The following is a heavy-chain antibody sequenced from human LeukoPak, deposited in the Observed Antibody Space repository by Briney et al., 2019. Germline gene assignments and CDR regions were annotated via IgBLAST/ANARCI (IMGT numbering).Heavy chain of an antibody. CDR2: ISSSSSTI. D-gene: IGHD3-3*01. Sequence: PGGSLRLSCAASGFTFSSYSMNWVRQAPGKGLEWVSYISSSSSTIYYADSVKGRFTISRDNAKNSPYLQMNSLRAEDTAVYYCARDTFGVVTIRYFDWPKTDYYYGMDVWGQGTTVTVSS. CDR1: GFTFSSYS. CDR3: ARDTFGVVTIRYFDWPKTDYYYGMDV. J-gene: IGHJ6*02. V-gene: IGHV3-48*01.